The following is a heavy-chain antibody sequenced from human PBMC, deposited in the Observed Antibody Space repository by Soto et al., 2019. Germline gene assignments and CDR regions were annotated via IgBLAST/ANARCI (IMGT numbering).Heavy chain of an antibody. D-gene: IGHD1-26*01. CDR2: VSHSGST. CDR1: GGSFNDYY. CDR3: AREEPASRHHDY. V-gene: IGHV4-34*02. J-gene: IGHJ4*02. Sequence: QVQLQQWGAGLLKPSETLSLTCAVYGGSFNDYYWSWIRQTPEKGLEWIGEVSHSGSTTYNPSLKNRVTIAIHTSKNQFSLTLNSVTAADTAMYFCAREEPASRHHDYWGQGNLVTVSS.